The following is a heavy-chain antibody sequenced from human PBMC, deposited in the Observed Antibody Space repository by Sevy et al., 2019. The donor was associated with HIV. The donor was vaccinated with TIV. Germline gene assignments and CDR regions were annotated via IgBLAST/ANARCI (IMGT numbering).Heavy chain of an antibody. CDR1: GFIFSNFA. V-gene: IGHV3-30*04. D-gene: IGHD1-26*01. CDR2: TSYDGSHK. CDR3: ARGENDDEFFQY. Sequence: GGSLRLSCTVSGFIFSNFAMHWVRQAPGKGLEWVAVTSYDGSHKYYADSLKGRFTVSRDNSRNILSLEMNSLRRDDTAVYYCARGENDDEFFQYWGQGTLVTVSS. J-gene: IGHJ1*01.